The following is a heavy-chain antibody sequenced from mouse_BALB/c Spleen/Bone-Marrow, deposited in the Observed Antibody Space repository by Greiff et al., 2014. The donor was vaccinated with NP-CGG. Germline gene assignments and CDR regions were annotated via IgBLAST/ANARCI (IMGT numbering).Heavy chain of an antibody. Sequence: VQLKESGPGLVKPSQSLSLTCSVPGYSITSGYYWNWIRQFPGNKLEWLGYISYDGSNHYNPSPTNRVSITRDTSKNQFFLKLNSVTTEDTATYYCASVEVHAMDYWGQGTSVTVSS. CDR1: GYSITSGYY. D-gene: IGHD2-14*01. CDR3: ASVEVHAMDY. CDR2: ISYDGSN. V-gene: IGHV3-6*02. J-gene: IGHJ4*01.